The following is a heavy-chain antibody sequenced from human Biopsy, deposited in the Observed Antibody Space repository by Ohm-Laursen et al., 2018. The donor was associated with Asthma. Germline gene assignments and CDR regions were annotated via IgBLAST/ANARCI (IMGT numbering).Heavy chain of an antibody. Sequence: SLRLSCTASRFTYEMHWVRQAPGKGLEWVAVISYDGSSIYYADFVKGRFTISRDNSKNTLSLQMNSLTAEDTAVYYCAREGVAGTHIEDWGQGTLVIVSS. CDR3: AREGVAGTHIED. CDR1: RFTYE. D-gene: IGHD6-19*01. V-gene: IGHV3-30-3*01. CDR2: ISYDGSSI. J-gene: IGHJ4*02.